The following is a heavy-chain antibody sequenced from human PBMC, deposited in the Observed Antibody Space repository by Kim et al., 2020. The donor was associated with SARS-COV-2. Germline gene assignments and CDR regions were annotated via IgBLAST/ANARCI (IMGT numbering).Heavy chain of an antibody. D-gene: IGHD7-27*01. Sequence: SETLSLTCTVSGDSITSGGYYWNWIRQQPGKGLEWIGSIYYGGNTDYIPSLKSRLTISVDTSKNHFSLNLNSATAADTAVYYCARDDSLGGFDYWGQGILVTVSA. CDR2: IYYGGNT. J-gene: IGHJ4*02. CDR3: ARDDSLGGFDY. V-gene: IGHV4-31*03. CDR1: GDSITSGGYY.